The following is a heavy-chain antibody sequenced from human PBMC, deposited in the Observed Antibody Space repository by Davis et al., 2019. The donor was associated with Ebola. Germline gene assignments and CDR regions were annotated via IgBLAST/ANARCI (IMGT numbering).Heavy chain of an antibody. CDR2: IYYSGST. V-gene: IGHV4-59*12. D-gene: IGHD3-3*01. J-gene: IGHJ4*02. Sequence: SETLSLTCTVSGGSISSYYWSWIRQPPGKGLEWIGYIYYSGSTYYNPSLKSRVTISVDTSKNQFSLKLSSVTAADTAVYYCARAPIGGSGYSGRTDYWGQGTLVTVSS. CDR3: ARAPIGGSGYSGRTDY. CDR1: GGSISSYY.